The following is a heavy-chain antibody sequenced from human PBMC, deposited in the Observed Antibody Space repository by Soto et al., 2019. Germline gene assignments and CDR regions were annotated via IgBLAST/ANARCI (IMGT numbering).Heavy chain of an antibody. J-gene: IGHJ3*02. CDR1: GYTFTSYA. CDR2: INAGNGNT. CDR3: ARASVSGWLVDNQDAFDI. D-gene: IGHD6-19*01. Sequence: QVQLVQSGAEVKKPGASVKVSCKASGYTFTSYAMHWVRQAPGQRLEWMGWINAGNGNTKYSQKFQGRVTITRDTSASTAYMELSSLRSEDTAVYYCARASVSGWLVDNQDAFDIWGQGTMVTVSS. V-gene: IGHV1-3*01.